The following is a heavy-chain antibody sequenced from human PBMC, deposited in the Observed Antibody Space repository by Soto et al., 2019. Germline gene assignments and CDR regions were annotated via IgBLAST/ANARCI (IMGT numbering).Heavy chain of an antibody. CDR3: ARDHLPGIAAAGHYFDY. CDR1: GGSISSSNW. D-gene: IGHD6-13*01. Sequence: SETLSLTCAVSGGSISSSNWWSWVRQPPGKGLEWIGEIYHSGSTNYNPSLKSRVTISVDKSKNQFSLKLSSVTAADTAVYYCARDHLPGIAAAGHYFDYWGQGTLVTVSS. J-gene: IGHJ4*02. CDR2: IYHSGST. V-gene: IGHV4-4*02.